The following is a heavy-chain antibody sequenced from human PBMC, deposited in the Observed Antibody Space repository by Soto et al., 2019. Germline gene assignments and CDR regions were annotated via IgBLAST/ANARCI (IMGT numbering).Heavy chain of an antibody. D-gene: IGHD2-15*01. V-gene: IGHV1-69*13. J-gene: IGHJ4*02. CDR3: ARDEYCSGGSCYSGSGGY. Sequence: ASVKVSCKASVGTFSSYAISWVRQAPGQGLEWMGGSIPIFGTANYAQKFQGRVTITADESTSTAYMELSSLRSEDTAVYYCARDEYCSGGSCYSGSGGYWGQGTLVTVSS. CDR2: SIPIFGTA. CDR1: VGTFSSYA.